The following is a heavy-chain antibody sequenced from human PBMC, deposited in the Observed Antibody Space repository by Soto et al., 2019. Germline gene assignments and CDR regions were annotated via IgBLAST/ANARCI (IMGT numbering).Heavy chain of an antibody. CDR1: GFSLNTGGVG. V-gene: IGHV2-5*02. Sequence: ITLKESGPTLVKPTQTLTLTCTFSGFSLNTGGVGVGWVRQPRGKAREWLALIYWDDDERYRPSLRSRLNITKDTINNQVVLTMTNMDPEDTATYYCVRNWRYYGGDYYYGMDAWGHGTTVTVSS. CDR2: IYWDDDE. D-gene: IGHD3-10*01. CDR3: VRNWRYYGGDYYYGMDA. J-gene: IGHJ6*02.